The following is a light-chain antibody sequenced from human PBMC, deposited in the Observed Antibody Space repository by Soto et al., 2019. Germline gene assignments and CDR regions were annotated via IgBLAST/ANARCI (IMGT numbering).Light chain of an antibody. J-gene: IGKJ5*01. CDR1: QDIANV. Sequence: ILMTQGPSSLSAFVGDRVVTPCRASQDIANVLAWYQQKPGKVPTRLIYAASTLQSGVPSRISGSGSGTDFTLTISSLQPEDVATYYCQKYNSAPQDTFGQGTRLEN. CDR2: AAS. CDR3: QKYNSAPQDT. V-gene: IGKV1-27*01.